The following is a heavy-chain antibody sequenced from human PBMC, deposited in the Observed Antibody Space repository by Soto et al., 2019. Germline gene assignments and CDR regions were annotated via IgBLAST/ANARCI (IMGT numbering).Heavy chain of an antibody. CDR1: GGTFSSYA. CDR2: IIPIFGTA. V-gene: IGHV1-69*13. Sequence: SVKVSCKASGGTFSSYAISCVRRAPGQVLEWMGGIIPIFGTANYAQKFQGRVTITADESTSTAYMELSSLRSEDTAVYYCARENHSSSGYYYSGMDVWGQGTTVTVSS. CDR3: ARENHSSSGYYYSGMDV. D-gene: IGHD6-6*01. J-gene: IGHJ6*02.